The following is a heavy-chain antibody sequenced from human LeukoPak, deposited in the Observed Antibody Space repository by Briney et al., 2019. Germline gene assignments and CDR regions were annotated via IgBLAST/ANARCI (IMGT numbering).Heavy chain of an antibody. J-gene: IGHJ4*02. CDR3: ARGRPHGNDY. CDR1: GFTFSSYW. Sequence: GGSPRLSCAASGFTFSSYWMNWVRQAPGKGLVWVSRIASDGSSTTYADSVKGRFSISRDNAKNTLYVQMNSLRVEDTAVYYCARGRPHGNDYWGQGTLVTVSS. D-gene: IGHD4-23*01. CDR2: IASDGSST. V-gene: IGHV3-74*01.